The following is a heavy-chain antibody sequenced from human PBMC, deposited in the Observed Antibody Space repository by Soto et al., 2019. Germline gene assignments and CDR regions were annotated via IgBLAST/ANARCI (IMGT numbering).Heavy chain of an antibody. J-gene: IGHJ5*02. Sequence: SVKVSFKASGGTFSSYAISWVRQAPGQGLEWMGGIIPIFGTADYAQKFQGRVTITADESTSTAYMELSSLRSEDTAVYYCARDSSGRYSSSRYNWFDPWGQGTLVTVSS. CDR3: ARDSSGRYSSSRYNWFDP. CDR2: IIPIFGTA. V-gene: IGHV1-69*13. D-gene: IGHD6-13*01. CDR1: GGTFSSYA.